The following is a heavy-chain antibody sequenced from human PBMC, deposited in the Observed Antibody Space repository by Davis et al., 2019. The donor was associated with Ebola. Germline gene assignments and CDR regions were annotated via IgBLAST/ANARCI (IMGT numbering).Heavy chain of an antibody. CDR1: GFTFSSYW. V-gene: IGHV3-7*01. CDR3: VRVHSGSYDP. J-gene: IGHJ5*02. D-gene: IGHD1-26*01. Sequence: GESLKISCAASGFTFSSYWMSWVRQAPGKGLEWVANIKQGGDERYYVDSVKGRFIISRDDAKNSLYLQMNSLRAEDTAVYYCVRVHSGSYDPWGQGTLVTVSS. CDR2: IKQGGDER.